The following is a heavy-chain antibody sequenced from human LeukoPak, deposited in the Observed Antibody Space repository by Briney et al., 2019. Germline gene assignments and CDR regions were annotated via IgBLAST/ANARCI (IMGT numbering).Heavy chain of an antibody. CDR2: INRSGST. J-gene: IGHJ4*02. CDR1: GGSFSGYY. D-gene: IGHD6-13*01. V-gene: IGHV4-34*01. Sequence: PSETLSLTCAVYGGSFSGYYWSWIRQPPGKGLEWIGEINRSGSTNYNPSLKSRVTISVDTSKNQFSLKLSSVTAADTAVYYCARGRGSSWLYYFDYWGQGTLVTVSS. CDR3: ARGRGSSWLYYFDY.